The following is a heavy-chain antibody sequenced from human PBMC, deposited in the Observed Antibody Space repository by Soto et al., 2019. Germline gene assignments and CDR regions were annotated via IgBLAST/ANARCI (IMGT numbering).Heavy chain of an antibody. CDR1: GGSIGSFY. J-gene: IGHJ4*02. V-gene: IGHV4-59*08. D-gene: IGHD6-13*01. CDR3: ASGKVVRDSSTWNIPYHFDS. Sequence: PSETLSLTCTVSGGSIGSFYWSWIRQPPGKGLEWIGYIYYNGRTNYNPSLKSRVTISVDTSKNQFSLKLRSVTAADTAVYYCASGKVVRDSSTWNIPYHFDSWGQGTLVTVSS. CDR2: IYYNGRT.